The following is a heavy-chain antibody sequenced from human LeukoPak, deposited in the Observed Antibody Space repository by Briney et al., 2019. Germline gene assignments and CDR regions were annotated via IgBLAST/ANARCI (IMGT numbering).Heavy chain of an antibody. CDR2: ISGGGYST. CDR1: GFTFSNYA. D-gene: IGHD4-17*01. V-gene: IGHV3-23*01. J-gene: IGHJ4*02. CDR3: AKEVDLDGY. Sequence: GGSLRLSCAAPGFTFSNYAMTWVRQAPGKGLEWVSAISGGGYSTYYADSVKGRFTISRDNSKNTLYLQMNSLRAEDTAVYYCAKEVDLDGYWGQGTLVTVSS.